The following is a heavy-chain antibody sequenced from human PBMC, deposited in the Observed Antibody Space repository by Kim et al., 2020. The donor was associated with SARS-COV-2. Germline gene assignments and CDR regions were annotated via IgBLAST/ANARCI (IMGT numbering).Heavy chain of an antibody. Sequence: GGSLRLSCAASGFTFSSYAMHWVRQAPGKGLEWVAVISYDGSNKYYADSVKGRFTISRDNSKNTLYLQMNSLRAEDTAVYYCARDHLDCSSTSCYTGSLGYSPLRYWGQGTLVTVSS. V-gene: IGHV3-30-3*01. CDR1: GFTFSSYA. CDR2: ISYDGSNK. CDR3: ARDHLDCSSTSCYTGSLGYSPLRY. D-gene: IGHD2-2*02. J-gene: IGHJ4*02.